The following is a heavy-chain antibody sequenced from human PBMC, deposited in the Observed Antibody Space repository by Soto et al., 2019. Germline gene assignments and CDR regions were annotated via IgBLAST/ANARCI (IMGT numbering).Heavy chain of an antibody. Sequence: QVQLQESGPGLVKPSETLSLTCTVSGGSISSYYWSWIRQPPGKGLEWIGYIYYSGSTNYNPSLKSRVTISVDTSKNQFSLKLSSVTAADTAAYYCARGISTWGQGTLVTVSS. CDR2: IYYSGST. CDR1: GGSISSYY. D-gene: IGHD6-13*01. CDR3: ARGIST. V-gene: IGHV4-59*01. J-gene: IGHJ4*02.